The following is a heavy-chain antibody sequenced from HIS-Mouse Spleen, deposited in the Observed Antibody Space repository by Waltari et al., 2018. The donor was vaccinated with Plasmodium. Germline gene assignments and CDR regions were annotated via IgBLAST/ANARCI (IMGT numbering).Heavy chain of an antibody. CDR2: ISSSGRYI. J-gene: IGHJ2*01. D-gene: IGHD3-9*01. CDR3: AREDILTGYYNDYWYFDL. CDR1: GFTFSSYS. Sequence: EVQLVESGGGLVKPGGSLRLSCAASGFTFSSYSMNWVRQAPGKGLEWVSSISSSGRYIYYADSGKGRFTTSRDNAKNSLYLQMNSLRAEDTAVYYCAREDILTGYYNDYWYFDLWGRGTLVTVSS. V-gene: IGHV3-21*01.